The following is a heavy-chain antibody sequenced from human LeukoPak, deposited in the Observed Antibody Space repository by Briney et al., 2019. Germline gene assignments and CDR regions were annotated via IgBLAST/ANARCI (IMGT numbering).Heavy chain of an antibody. CDR1: GGSISSSNW. Sequence: SGTLSLTCAVSGGSISSSNWWSWVRQPPGKGLEWIGEIYHSGSTNYNPSLKSRVTISVDTSKNQFSLKLSSVTAADTAVYYCAREDVNQAFDIWGQGTMVTVSS. CDR3: AREDVNQAFDI. V-gene: IGHV4-4*02. J-gene: IGHJ3*02. D-gene: IGHD1-14*01. CDR2: IYHSGST.